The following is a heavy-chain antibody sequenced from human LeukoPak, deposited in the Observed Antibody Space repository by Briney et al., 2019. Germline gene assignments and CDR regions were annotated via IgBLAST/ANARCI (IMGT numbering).Heavy chain of an antibody. V-gene: IGHV1-2*02. CDR3: ARHAFSSLGGATVPGYFDL. D-gene: IGHD1-26*01. J-gene: IGHJ2*01. CDR1: GYTFTSYY. CDR2: INPNSGGT. Sequence: ASVKVSCKASGYTFTSYYMHWVRQAPGQGLEWMGWINPNSGGTNYAQKFQGRVTMTRDTSISTAYMELSRLRSDDTAVYYCARHAFSSLGGATVPGYFDLWGRGTLVTVSS.